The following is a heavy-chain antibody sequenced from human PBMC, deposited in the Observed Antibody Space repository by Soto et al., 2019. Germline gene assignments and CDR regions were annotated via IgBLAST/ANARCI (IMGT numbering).Heavy chain of an antibody. CDR3: VAGCGAYKELFFH. Sequence: PGGSLRLSCAASGFTFSRSWMSWVRQGPGKGLEWVAHIKYDGGETYYVDSVKGRFTISRDNDKPSIHMQMNRLRAEDTAEYYCVAGCGAYKELFFHWGQGTRATVSS. CDR2: IKYDGGET. D-gene: IGHD6-19*01. J-gene: IGHJ4*02. V-gene: IGHV3-7*05. CDR1: GFTFSRSW.